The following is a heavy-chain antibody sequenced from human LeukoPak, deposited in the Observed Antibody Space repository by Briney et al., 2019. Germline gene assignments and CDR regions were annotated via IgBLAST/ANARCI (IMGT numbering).Heavy chain of an antibody. V-gene: IGHV3-53*01. CDR2: IYSRGDT. CDR1: EFIVSINY. CDR3: ARDRQGLDY. Sequence: GGSLRLSCAASEFIVSINYMTWVRQAPGKGLEWVSLIYSRGDTSYADSVKGRFTISRDNAKNTLYLQMNSLRAEDTAVYYCARDRQGLDYWGQGTLVTVSS. J-gene: IGHJ4*02.